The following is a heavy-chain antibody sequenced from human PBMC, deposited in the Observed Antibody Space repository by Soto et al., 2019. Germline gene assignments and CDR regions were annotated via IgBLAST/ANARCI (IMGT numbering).Heavy chain of an antibody. CDR3: ARHRSPGIAAAGVDY. Sequence: GESLKISCKGSGYSFTSYWIGWVRQMPGKGLEWMGIIYPGDSDTRYSPSFQGQVTISADKSISTAYLQWSSLKASDTAMYYCARHRSPGIAAAGVDYWGQGTLVTVSS. J-gene: IGHJ4*02. CDR1: GYSFTSYW. D-gene: IGHD6-13*01. V-gene: IGHV5-51*01. CDR2: IYPGDSDT.